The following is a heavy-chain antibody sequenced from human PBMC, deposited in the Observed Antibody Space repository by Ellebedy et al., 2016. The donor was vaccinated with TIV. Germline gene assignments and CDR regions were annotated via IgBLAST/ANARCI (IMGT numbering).Heavy chain of an antibody. CDR2: IRADGFQT. J-gene: IGHJ4*02. CDR1: GFIFSNYG. V-gene: IGHV3-30*02. Sequence: PGGSLRLSCAVSGFIFSNYGMHWVRQAPGKGLEWVAFIRADGFQTYYADSLKGRFTISRDNSNNTLYLQMTSLRPEDTALYYCAKSGKVGASVWGQGSLVTVSS. D-gene: IGHD1-26*01. CDR3: AKSGKVGASV.